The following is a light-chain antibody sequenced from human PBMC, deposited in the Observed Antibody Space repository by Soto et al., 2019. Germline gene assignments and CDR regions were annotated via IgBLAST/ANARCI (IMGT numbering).Light chain of an antibody. V-gene: IGKV3-20*01. CDR2: DAS. Sequence: ETVLTQYPGTLSLSPGERASLSCRASQSISGRYLAWYQQKPGQAPRLLIYDASSRATGIPDRFSGSGSGTDFILTISRLEPEDFAVYYCQQYGSSPLTFGGGTKVEIK. J-gene: IGKJ4*01. CDR3: QQYGSSPLT. CDR1: QSISGRY.